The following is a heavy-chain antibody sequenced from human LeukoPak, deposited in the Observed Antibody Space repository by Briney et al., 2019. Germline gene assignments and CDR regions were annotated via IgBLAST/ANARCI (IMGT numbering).Heavy chain of an antibody. CDR1: GGSISSGSYY. J-gene: IGHJ4*02. CDR2: IYTSGST. V-gene: IGHV4-61*02. Sequence: SETLSLTCTVSGGSISSGSYYWSWIRQPAGKGLEWIGRIYTSGSTNYNPSLKSRVTISVDTSKNQFSLKLSSVTAADTAVYYCARGHRRTSPGPVDYWGQGTLVTVSS. CDR3: ARGHRRTSPGPVDY.